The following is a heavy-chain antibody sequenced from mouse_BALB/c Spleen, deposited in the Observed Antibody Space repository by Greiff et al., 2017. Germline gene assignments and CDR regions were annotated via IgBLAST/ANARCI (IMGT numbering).Heavy chain of an antibody. D-gene: IGHD2-14*01. V-gene: IGHV2-9*02. J-gene: IGHJ4*01. CDR1: GFSLTSYG. CDR2: IWAGGST. CDR3: ASYYRYDAMDY. Sequence: VKVEESGPGLVAPSQSLSITCTVSGFSLTSYGVHWVRQPPGKGLEWLGVIWAGGSTNYNSALMSRLSISKDNSKSQVFLKMNSLQTDDTAMYYCASYYRYDAMDYWGQGTSVTVSS.